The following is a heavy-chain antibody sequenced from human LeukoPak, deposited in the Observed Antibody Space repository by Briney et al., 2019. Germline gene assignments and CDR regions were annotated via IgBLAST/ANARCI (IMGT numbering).Heavy chain of an antibody. D-gene: IGHD5-12*01. CDR3: AKDLRPDGAYDLDT. V-gene: IGHV3-23*01. CDR2: IHIAGGT. J-gene: IGHJ4*02. CDR1: GFTFSNYA. Sequence: GGSLRVSCAASGFTFSNYAMSGVRQAPGKGLEWVSFIHIAGGTYYADSVRGRFTISRDNPRNTLYLQMNSLRLEDTAVYYCAKDLRPDGAYDLDTWGQGALVTVSS.